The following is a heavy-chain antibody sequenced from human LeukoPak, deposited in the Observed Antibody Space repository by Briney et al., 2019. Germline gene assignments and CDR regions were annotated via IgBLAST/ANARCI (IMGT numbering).Heavy chain of an antibody. CDR3: ARDHPYIDV. V-gene: IGHV4-34*01. J-gene: IGHJ6*03. CDR1: GGSFSGYY. CDR2: INHSGST. Sequence: ESSETLSLTCAVYGGSFSGYYWSWIRQPQGKGLEWIGEINHSGSTNYNPSLKSRVTISVDTSKNQFSLKLSSVTAADTAVYYCARDHPYIDVWGKGTTVTVSS.